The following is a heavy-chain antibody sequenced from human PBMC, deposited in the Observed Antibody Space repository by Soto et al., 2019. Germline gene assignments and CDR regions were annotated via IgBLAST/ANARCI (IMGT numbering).Heavy chain of an antibody. CDR3: ARGVDAGVDV. D-gene: IGHD1-1*01. Sequence: QVQLVQSGAEVTKPGASVKVSCKASGYTFTSYDINWVRQATLQGLEWMGWMIPNSGATGYAQKFQGRVTMTLDTSISTAYMELSNLRSEDTAIYYCARGVDAGVDVWGQWSTLTVAS. J-gene: IGHJ6*02. CDR2: MIPNSGAT. V-gene: IGHV1-8*01. CDR1: GYTFTSYD.